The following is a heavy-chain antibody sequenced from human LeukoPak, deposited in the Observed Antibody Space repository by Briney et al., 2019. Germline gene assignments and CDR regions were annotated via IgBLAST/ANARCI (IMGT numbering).Heavy chain of an antibody. D-gene: IGHD2-2*02. Sequence: SETLSLTCTVSGGSISSSSYYWGWIRQPPGKGLEWIGSIYYSGSTYYNPSLKSRVTISVDTSKNQFSLKLSSVTAADTAVYYCARLIKRYCSSTSCYKSPYMDVWGKGTTVTVSS. J-gene: IGHJ6*03. CDR1: GGSISSSSYY. CDR2: IYYSGST. V-gene: IGHV4-39*01. CDR3: ARLIKRYCSSTSCYKSPYMDV.